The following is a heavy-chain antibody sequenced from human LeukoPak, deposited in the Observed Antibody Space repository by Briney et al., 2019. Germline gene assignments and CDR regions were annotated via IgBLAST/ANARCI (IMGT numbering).Heavy chain of an antibody. CDR1: GGSISSGGNY. CDR3: ARNELISSNYYYYGMDV. V-gene: IGHV4-31*03. CDR2: INYSGNA. J-gene: IGHJ6*02. Sequence: KPSETLSLTCTVSGGSISSGGNYWTWIRQNPGKGLEWIGYINYSGNAYYNPFLKSRVTISVDTSKNQFSLKLSSVTAADTAVYYCARNELISSNYYYYGMDVWGQGTTVTVSS.